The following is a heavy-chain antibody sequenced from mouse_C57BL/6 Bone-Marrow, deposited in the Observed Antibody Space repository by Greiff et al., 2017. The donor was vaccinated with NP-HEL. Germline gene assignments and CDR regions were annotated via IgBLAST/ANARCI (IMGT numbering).Heavy chain of an antibody. D-gene: IGHD1-1*01. Sequence: QVQLKESGPGLVAPSQSLSITCTVSGFSLTSYGVHWVRQPPGKGLEWLVVIWSDGSTTYNSALKSRLSISKDNSKSQVFLKMNSLQTDDTAMYYCARHHITTVVVHWYFDVWGTGTTVTVSS. CDR3: ARHHITTVVVHWYFDV. CDR1: GFSLTSYG. J-gene: IGHJ1*03. V-gene: IGHV2-6-1*01. CDR2: IWSDGST.